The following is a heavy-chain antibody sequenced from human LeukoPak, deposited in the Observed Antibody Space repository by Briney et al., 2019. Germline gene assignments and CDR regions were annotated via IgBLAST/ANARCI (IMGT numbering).Heavy chain of an antibody. CDR2: ISHGGSS. J-gene: IGHJ4*02. CDR1: GYPISSGYY. D-gene: IGHD1-26*01. Sequence: PSETLSLTCSVSGYPISSGYYWGWIRQPPGKGLEYIGSISHGGSSYYNPSLKSRVTISVDTSKNQFSLKLSSVTAADTAVYYCAREGPYIRSYSYFDYWGQGTLVTVSS. V-gene: IGHV4-38-2*02. CDR3: AREGPYIRSYSYFDY.